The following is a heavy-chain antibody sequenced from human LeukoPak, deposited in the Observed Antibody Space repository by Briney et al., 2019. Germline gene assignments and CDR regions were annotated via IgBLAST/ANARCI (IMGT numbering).Heavy chain of an antibody. CDR2: IYYSGST. Sequence: SETLSLTXTVSGGSISSNIYYWSWIRQPPGKGLEWIGSIYYSGSTYYNPSLKSRITISVDTSKNQFSLKLSSVTAADTAVYYCARRPKLKRDFWFDPWGQGTLVTVSS. J-gene: IGHJ5*02. CDR1: GGSISSNIYY. CDR3: ARRPKLKRDFWFDP. D-gene: IGHD1-1*01. V-gene: IGHV4-39*01.